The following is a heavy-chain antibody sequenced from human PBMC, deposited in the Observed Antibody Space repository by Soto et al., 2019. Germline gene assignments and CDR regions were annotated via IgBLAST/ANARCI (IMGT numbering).Heavy chain of an antibody. CDR3: VKDEGIEAMDV. D-gene: IGHD3-3*02. V-gene: IGHV3-21*01. J-gene: IGHJ6*02. CDR2: ITSGGSYV. Sequence: PGGSLRLSCVTSGFTFSRNTMNWVRQAPGKGLEWVASITSGGSYVYYADSVKGRFSASRDSAKNSLSLQMDSLRPDDTAIYFCVKDEGIEAMDVWGQGTTVTVSS. CDR1: GFTFSRNT.